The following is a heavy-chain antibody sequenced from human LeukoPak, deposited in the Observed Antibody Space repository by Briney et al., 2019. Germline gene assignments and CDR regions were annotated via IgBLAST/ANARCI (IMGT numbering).Heavy chain of an antibody. CDR1: GFTFSSYA. Sequence: GRSLRLSCAASGFTFSSYAMHWVRQAPGKGLEWVAVISYDGSNKYYADSVKGRFTISRDNSKNTPYLQMNSLRAEDTAVYYCARDLNYYDSSGYSLGAFDIWGQGTMVTVSS. D-gene: IGHD3-22*01. CDR2: ISYDGSNK. CDR3: ARDLNYYDSSGYSLGAFDI. J-gene: IGHJ3*02. V-gene: IGHV3-30-3*01.